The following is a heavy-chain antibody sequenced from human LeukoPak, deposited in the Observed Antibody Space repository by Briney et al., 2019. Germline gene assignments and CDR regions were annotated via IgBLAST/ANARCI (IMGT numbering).Heavy chain of an antibody. J-gene: IGHJ6*02. V-gene: IGHV3-74*01. CDR1: GFAFTTYW. CDR3: ARDAVDTANAV. CDR2: INSDGSIT. Sequence: GGSLRLSCAASGFAFTTYWMHWVRQAPGKGLVWVSHINSDGSITSYADSVKGRFTISRDNAKNTLYLQMNSLRAEDTAVYYCARDAVDTANAVWGQGTTVTVSS. D-gene: IGHD5-18*01.